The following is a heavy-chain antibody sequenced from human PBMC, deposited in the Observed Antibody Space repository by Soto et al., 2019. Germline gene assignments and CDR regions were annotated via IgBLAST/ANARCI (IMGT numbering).Heavy chain of an antibody. CDR2: IIPIFGTA. V-gene: IGHV1-69*13. J-gene: IGHJ5*02. CDR1: GGTFSSYA. D-gene: IGHD4-17*01. CDR3: ARESTVVINWFDP. Sequence: VASLKVSCKASGGTFSSYAISWVRQAPGQGLEWMGGIIPIFGTANYAQKFQGRVTITADESTSTAYMELSSLRSEDTAVYYCARESTVVINWFDPWGQGTLVTVSS.